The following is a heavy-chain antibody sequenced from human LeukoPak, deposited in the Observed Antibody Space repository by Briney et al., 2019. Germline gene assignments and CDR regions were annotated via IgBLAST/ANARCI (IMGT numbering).Heavy chain of an antibody. D-gene: IGHD6-13*01. CDR1: GLNFSSRW. V-gene: IGHV3-7*03. J-gene: IGHJ4*02. CDR2: IKEDGSEK. Sequence: PGGSLRLSCAASGLNFSSRWMNWVRQAPGQGLEWVASIKEDGSEKRYVDSVKGRFTISRDNGKNSLYLQMNSLRAEDTAVYYCARDSGWWRFDFWGQGTLVTVSS. CDR3: ARDSGWWRFDF.